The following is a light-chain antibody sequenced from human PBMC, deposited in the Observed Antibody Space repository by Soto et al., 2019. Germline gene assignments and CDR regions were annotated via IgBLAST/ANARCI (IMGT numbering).Light chain of an antibody. CDR2: TNN. V-gene: IGLV1-44*01. Sequence: QSVLTQPPSASGTPGQRITISCSGSTSNIESHPVNWFQQVPGAAPKLLIKTNNQRPSGVPDRFSGSKSGASASLAISGLQSEDEATYFCATWDDSEIGVFGSGTKLTVL. J-gene: IGLJ1*01. CDR1: TSNIESHP. CDR3: ATWDDSEIGV.